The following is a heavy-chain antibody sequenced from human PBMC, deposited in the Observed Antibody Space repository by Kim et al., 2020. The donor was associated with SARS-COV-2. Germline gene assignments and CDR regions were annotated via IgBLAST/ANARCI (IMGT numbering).Heavy chain of an antibody. J-gene: IGHJ5*02. D-gene: IGHD3-10*01. V-gene: IGHV1-3*01. CDR3: AREGSGSYNWLDP. Sequence: ASVKVSCKASGYTFDTYALYCVRQAPGQRLEWMGWINGGNGNTRYSQTFQGRVTITRDTSATTAYMELSSLTSKDTAVYYCAREGSGSYNWLDPWGQGTLVTVST. CDR2: INGGNGNT. CDR1: GYTFDTYA.